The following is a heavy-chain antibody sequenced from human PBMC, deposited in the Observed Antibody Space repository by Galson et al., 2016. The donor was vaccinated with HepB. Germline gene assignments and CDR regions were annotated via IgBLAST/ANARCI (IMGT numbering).Heavy chain of an antibody. Sequence: SLRLSCAASGFTFSNVWMNWVRQAPGKGLEWVGRIRGKTAGGTTDYAAPVKGRFTVSRDDSKNTLFLQMSSLETDDTAVYYCATEVFGMPFNSDYWGQGTVVTVSS. CDR2: IRGKTAGGTT. J-gene: IGHJ4*02. D-gene: IGHD2-2*01. V-gene: IGHV3-15*01. CDR1: GFTFSNVW. CDR3: ATEVFGMPFNSDY.